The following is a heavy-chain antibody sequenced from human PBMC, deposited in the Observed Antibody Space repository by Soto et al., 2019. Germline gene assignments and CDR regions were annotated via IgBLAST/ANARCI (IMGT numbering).Heavy chain of an antibody. CDR1: GYSFTSYW. CDR2: IYPGDSDT. CDR3: ASQEMATKNVDAFDI. D-gene: IGHD5-12*01. J-gene: IGHJ3*02. V-gene: IGHV5-51*01. Sequence: PGESLKISCKVSGYSFTSYWIGCVRQMPGKGLEWMGIIYPGDSDTRYSPSFQGQVTISADKSISTAYLQWSSLKASDTAMYYCASQEMATKNVDAFDIWGQGTMVTVSS.